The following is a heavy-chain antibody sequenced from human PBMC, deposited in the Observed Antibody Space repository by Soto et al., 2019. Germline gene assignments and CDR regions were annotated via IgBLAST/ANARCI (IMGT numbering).Heavy chain of an antibody. D-gene: IGHD2-15*01. CDR1: GGSFSGYY. V-gene: IGHV4-34*01. CDR2: INHSGST. CDR3: ARDCSGGSCYSGDY. J-gene: IGHJ4*02. Sequence: SETLSLTCAVYGGSFSGYYWSWIRQPPGKGLEWIGEINHSGSTNYNPSLKSRVTVSVDTSKNQFSLKLSSVTAADTAVYYCARDCSGGSCYSGDYWGQGTLGTVSS.